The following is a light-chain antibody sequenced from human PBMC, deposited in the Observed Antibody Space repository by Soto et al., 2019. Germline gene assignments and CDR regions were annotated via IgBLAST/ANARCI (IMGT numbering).Light chain of an antibody. CDR2: DAS. J-gene: IGKJ5*01. CDR3: QQRSNFIT. V-gene: IGKV3-11*01. CDR1: QSVSSY. Sequence: EIVLRQSPATLSLSPGERATLSCRASQSVSSYLAWYQQKPGQAPRLLIYDASNRATGIPARFSGSGSGTDFTLTISSLEPEDFAVYYCQQRSNFITFGHGTRLE.